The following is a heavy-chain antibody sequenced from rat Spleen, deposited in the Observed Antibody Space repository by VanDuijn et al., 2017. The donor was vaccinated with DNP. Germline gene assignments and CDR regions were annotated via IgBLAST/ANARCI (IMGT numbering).Heavy chain of an antibody. CDR1: GYSITSNY. D-gene: IGHD1-11*01. CDR2: ISYSGST. J-gene: IGHJ2*01. CDR3: ARRDYGKNYDYFDY. V-gene: IGHV3-1*01. Sequence: EVQLQESGSGLVKPSQSLSLTCSVTGYSITSNYWGWIRKFPGNKMEYIGHISYSGSTNYNPSLKSRISITRDTSKNHFFLHLNSVTTEDTATYYCARRDYGKNYDYFDYWGQGVMVTVSS.